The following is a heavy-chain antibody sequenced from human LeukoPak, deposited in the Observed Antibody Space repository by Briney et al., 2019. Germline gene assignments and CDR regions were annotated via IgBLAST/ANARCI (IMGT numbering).Heavy chain of an antibody. CDR1: GFTVSSNS. J-gene: IGHJ6*03. CDR2: IYSGGNT. D-gene: IGHD6-19*01. V-gene: IGHV3-53*01. CDR3: ARDRPQQWLVRGQRGYYYYMDV. Sequence: PGGSLRLSCTVSGFTVSSNSMSWVRQAPGKGLEWVSFIYSGGNTHYSDSVKGRFTISRDNSKNTLYLQMNSLRAEDTAVYYCARDRPQQWLVRGQRGYYYYMDVWGKGTTVTISS.